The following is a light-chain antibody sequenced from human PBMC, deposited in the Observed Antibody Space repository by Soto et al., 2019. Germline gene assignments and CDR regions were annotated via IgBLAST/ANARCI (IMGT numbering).Light chain of an antibody. CDR3: CSYAGSKPRV. CDR2: DVT. CDR1: ISDVGGYNY. Sequence: QSALTQPRSVSGSPGQSVTISCTGTISDVGGYNYVSWYQQHPGKAPKPMIYDVTKRPSVVPDRFSGSKSGNTASLTISGLQAEDEADYYCCSYAGSKPRVFGTGTKVTVL. V-gene: IGLV2-11*01. J-gene: IGLJ1*01.